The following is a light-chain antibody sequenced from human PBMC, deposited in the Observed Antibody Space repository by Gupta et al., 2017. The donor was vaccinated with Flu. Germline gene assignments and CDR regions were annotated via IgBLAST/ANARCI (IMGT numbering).Light chain of an antibody. CDR1: QGITNY. CDR2: AAS. J-gene: IGKJ1*01. V-gene: IGKV1-27*01. CDR3: QRYNNPWA. Sequence: DIQMTQSPSSLSASVGDRVTVTCRASQGITNYLAWYQQKPGKVPKLLIYAASNLKSGVPSRFSGSGSGTDFTLTISSLQPEDVATYYCQRYNNPWAFGPGTKVEVK.